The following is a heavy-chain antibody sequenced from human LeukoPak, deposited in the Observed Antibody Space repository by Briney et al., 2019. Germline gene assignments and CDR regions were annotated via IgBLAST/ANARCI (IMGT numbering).Heavy chain of an antibody. CDR1: RFTFSNYA. CDR2: ISGSGDST. CDR3: AKTLGRCSSTRCYVYFDY. J-gene: IGHJ4*02. D-gene: IGHD2-2*01. Sequence: PGGSLRLSCAASRFTFSNYAMSWVRQAPGKGLEWVSAISGSGDSTYYADSVKGRFTSSRDNAKNTLYVQMSSLRAEDTALYYCAKTLGRCSSTRCYVYFDYWGQGTLVTVSS. V-gene: IGHV3-23*01.